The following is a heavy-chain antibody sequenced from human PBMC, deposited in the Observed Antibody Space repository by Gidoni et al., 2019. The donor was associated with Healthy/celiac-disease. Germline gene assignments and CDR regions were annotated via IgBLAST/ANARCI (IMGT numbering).Heavy chain of an antibody. Sequence: QVQLVESGGGLVKPGGSLRLSCAASGFTFSDYYMSWIRQAPGKGLEWVSYISSSSSYTNYADSVKGRFTISRDNAKNSLYLQMNSLRAEDTAVYYCARRDYGDYWFDPWGQGTLVTVSS. D-gene: IGHD4-17*01. CDR1: GFTFSDYY. CDR3: ARRDYGDYWFDP. CDR2: ISSSSSYT. J-gene: IGHJ5*02. V-gene: IGHV3-11*06.